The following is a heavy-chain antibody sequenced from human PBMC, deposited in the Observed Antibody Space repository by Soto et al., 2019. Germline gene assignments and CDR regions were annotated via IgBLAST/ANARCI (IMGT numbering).Heavy chain of an antibody. Sequence: ASVKVSCKASGYTFTGYYMHWVRQAPGQGLEWMGWINPNSGGTNYAQKFQGWVTMTRDTSISTAYMELSRLRSDDTAVYYCARAYSSSWYYFDYWGQGTLVTVSS. J-gene: IGHJ4*02. CDR1: GYTFTGYY. CDR3: ARAYSSSWYYFDY. D-gene: IGHD6-13*01. CDR2: INPNSGGT. V-gene: IGHV1-2*04.